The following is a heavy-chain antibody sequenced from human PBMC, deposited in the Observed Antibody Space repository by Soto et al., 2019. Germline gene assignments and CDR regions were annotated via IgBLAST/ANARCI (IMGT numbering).Heavy chain of an antibody. CDR1: DFTFEDYA. J-gene: IGHJ4*02. D-gene: IGHD2-15*01. V-gene: IGHV3-9*01. CDR2: ISLNSGSI. CDR3: AKEKGIGGTGYFDY. Sequence: PWGSLKISCAASDFTFEDYAMHGVRQAPGKGLEWVSGISLNSGSIGYADSVKGRFTISRDNAKNSLYLQMNSLRAEDTALYYCAKEKGIGGTGYFDYWGQGTLVTVSS.